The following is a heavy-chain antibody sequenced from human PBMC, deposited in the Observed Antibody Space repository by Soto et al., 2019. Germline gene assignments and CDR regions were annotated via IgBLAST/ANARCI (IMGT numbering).Heavy chain of an antibody. D-gene: IGHD3-22*01. J-gene: IGHJ4*02. V-gene: IGHV3-30*03. CDR1: GFTFSNYG. Sequence: GGSLRLSCAASGFTFSNYGMHWVRQAPGKGLAWVAVISYDGTNKYYADSVKGRFTISRDNSKNMLHLQMNSLRAEDTAVYYCARALTYYYDIDYWGQGTLVTVSS. CDR3: ARALTYYYDIDY. CDR2: ISYDGTNK.